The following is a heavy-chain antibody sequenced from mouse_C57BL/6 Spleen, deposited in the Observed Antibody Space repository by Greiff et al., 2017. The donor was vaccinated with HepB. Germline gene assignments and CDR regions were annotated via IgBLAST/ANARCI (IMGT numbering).Heavy chain of an antibody. V-gene: IGHV14-3*01. D-gene: IGHD2-1*01. CDR2: IDPANGNT. J-gene: IGHJ2*01. CDR1: GFNIKNTY. Sequence: VQLKQSVAELVRPGASVKLSCTASGFNIKNTYMHWVKQRPEQGLEWIGRIDPANGNTKYAPKFQGKATITADTSSNTAYLQLSSLTSEDTAIYYGASPSYYGNWGYFDYWGQGTTLTVSS. CDR3: ASPSYYGNWGYFDY.